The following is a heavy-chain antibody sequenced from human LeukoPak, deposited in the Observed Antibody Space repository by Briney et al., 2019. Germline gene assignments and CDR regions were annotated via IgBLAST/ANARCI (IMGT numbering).Heavy chain of an antibody. CDR1: GYSFSDFC. J-gene: IGHJ4*02. CDR3: AKYFYGRSEAPFDY. CDR2: IYPDDCDI. V-gene: IGHV5-51*01. D-gene: IGHD3-22*01. Sequence: GASLQILCQGFGYSFSDFCYCWVSQLPGKSVEGVGMIYPDDCDIKYSPSFQGQVTFSADESNNNAYLQGSSLKASDTAMYYCAKYFYGRSEAPFDYWGQGTLVTVSS.